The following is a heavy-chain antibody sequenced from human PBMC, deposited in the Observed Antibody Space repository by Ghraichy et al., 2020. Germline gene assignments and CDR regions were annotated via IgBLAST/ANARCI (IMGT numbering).Heavy chain of an antibody. CDR2: VFFGGST. CDR1: GGYISSGGYY. D-gene: IGHD3-22*01. J-gene: IGHJ4*02. Sequence: SETLSLTCTVSGGYISSGGYYWTWIHQPPGKGLEWVVCVFFGGSTSYNPSLGSQVTISLDAPMNQFSLKLSSASAADTAVYFCATFNYYDASGYFGGRDYWGQGTLVTVSS. V-gene: IGHV4-31*01. CDR3: ATFNYYDASGYFGGRDY.